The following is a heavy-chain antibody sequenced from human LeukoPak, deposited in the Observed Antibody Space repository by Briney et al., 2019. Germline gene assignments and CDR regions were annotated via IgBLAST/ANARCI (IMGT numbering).Heavy chain of an antibody. Sequence: HLGGSLRLSCAASGFTFSSNWMHWVRQAPGKGLVWVSRINEDGSTTNYADSVKGRFTISRDNAKNTLYLQMNSLRAEDTAVYYCVRDLGGRSGHWGQGTLVTVSS. CDR1: GFTFSSNW. V-gene: IGHV3-74*01. D-gene: IGHD1-26*01. J-gene: IGHJ4*02. CDR2: INEDGSTT. CDR3: VRDLGGRSGH.